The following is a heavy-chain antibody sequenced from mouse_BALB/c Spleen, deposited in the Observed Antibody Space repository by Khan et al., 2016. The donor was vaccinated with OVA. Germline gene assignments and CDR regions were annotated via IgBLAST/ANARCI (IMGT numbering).Heavy chain of an antibody. CDR2: IFPGTGTT. Sequence: QVQLKQSGAELAKPGASVKLSCRTSDYTFTNYWIQWVKQRPGQGLGWIGEIFPGTGTTYYNENFKDKATLTIDTSSSTVYMHLSSLTSEDSAVYFCARGYFGDYDFAYWGQGTLVTVSA. D-gene: IGHD2-13*01. V-gene: IGHV1S132*01. CDR1: DYTFTNYW. CDR3: ARGYFGDYDFAY. J-gene: IGHJ3*01.